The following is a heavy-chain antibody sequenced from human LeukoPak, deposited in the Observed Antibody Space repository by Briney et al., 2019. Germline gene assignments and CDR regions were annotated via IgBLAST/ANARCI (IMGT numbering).Heavy chain of an antibody. CDR2: ISYDGSNK. CDR1: EFSVGSNY. Sequence: PGGSLRLSCAASEFSVGSNYMTWVRQAPGKGLEWVAVISYDGSNKYYADSVKGRFTISRDNSKNTLYLQMNSLRAEDTAVYYCARDPARGSGSYYFDYWGQGTLVTVSS. V-gene: IGHV3-30*03. D-gene: IGHD3-10*01. CDR3: ARDPARGSGSYYFDY. J-gene: IGHJ4*02.